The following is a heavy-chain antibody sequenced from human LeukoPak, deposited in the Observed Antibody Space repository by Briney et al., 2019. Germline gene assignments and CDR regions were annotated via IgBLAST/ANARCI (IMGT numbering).Heavy chain of an antibody. Sequence: PSETLSLTCTVSGGSLSSYYWSWVRQPPGKGLEWVSLIGAAGVGAYYPDSVKGRFTISRDNSKNTLYLQMNSLRAEDTAVYYCAPDLRGSDWSLDYWGQGTLVTVSS. J-gene: IGHJ4*02. CDR1: GGSLSSYY. V-gene: IGHV3-23*01. CDR3: APDLRGSDWSLDY. D-gene: IGHD3-9*01. CDR2: IGAAGVGA.